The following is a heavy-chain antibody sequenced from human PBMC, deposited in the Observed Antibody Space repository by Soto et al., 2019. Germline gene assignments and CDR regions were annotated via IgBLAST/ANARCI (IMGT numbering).Heavy chain of an antibody. J-gene: IGHJ6*02. CDR1: GFTFRSYE. CDR2: ISGSGSTI. D-gene: IGHD3-3*01. V-gene: IGHV3-48*03. Sequence: EVQLVESGGGLVQPGGSLRLSCAVSGFTFRSYEMNWVRQAPGKGLEWVSYISGSGSTIHYADSVRGRFTISRDNARNSLLLQMNSLRADDTAVYYCTRGKDYDFWGGYHYGYYYYGLYVWGQGTTVTVSS. CDR3: TRGKDYDFWGGYHYGYYYYGLYV.